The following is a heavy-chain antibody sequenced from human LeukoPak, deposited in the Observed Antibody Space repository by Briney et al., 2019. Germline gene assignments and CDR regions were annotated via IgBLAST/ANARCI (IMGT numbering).Heavy chain of an antibody. J-gene: IGHJ3*02. Sequence: GGSLRLSCAASGFTFDDYAMHWVRQAPGKGLEWVSGITWNSGNIGYADSVKGRFTISRDNAKNSLYLQMNSLSAEDTALYYCAKDLRASTGIGAFDIWGQGTMVTVSS. CDR1: GFTFDDYA. CDR2: ITWNSGNI. CDR3: AKDLRASTGIGAFDI. V-gene: IGHV3-9*01. D-gene: IGHD6-13*01.